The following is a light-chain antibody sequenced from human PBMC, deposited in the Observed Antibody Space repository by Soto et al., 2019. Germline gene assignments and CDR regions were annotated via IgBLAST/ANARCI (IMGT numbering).Light chain of an antibody. V-gene: IGKV3-15*01. CDR3: QQYNNWPPFT. CDR1: QSVTSN. J-gene: IGKJ2*01. CDR2: GAS. Sequence: EIVMTQSPLTLSVSPGERATLSCRASQSVTSNLAWYQQKPGQAPRPLIYGASSRATGIPARFRGGGSGTDFALTISTLQSDDVAIYYCQQYNNWPPFTFGQGTKVEIK.